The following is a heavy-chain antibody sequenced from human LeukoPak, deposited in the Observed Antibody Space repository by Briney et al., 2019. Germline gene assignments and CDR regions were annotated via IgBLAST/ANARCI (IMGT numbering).Heavy chain of an antibody. CDR1: GFTFGDYA. V-gene: IGHV3-49*04. CDR3: TRDVVVTAGLPNY. CDR2: IRSKAYGGKK. Sequence: GGSLRLSCTASGFTFGDYALSWVRQAPGKGLEWIGFIRSKAYGGKKEYAASVKDRFSISRDDSKSIAYLQMNSLKTEDTAVYYCTRDVVVTAGLPNYWGLVTLATVSS. D-gene: IGHD2-21*02. J-gene: IGHJ4*02.